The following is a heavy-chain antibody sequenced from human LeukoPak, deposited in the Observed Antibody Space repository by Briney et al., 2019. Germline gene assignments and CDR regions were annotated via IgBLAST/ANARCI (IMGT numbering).Heavy chain of an antibody. Sequence: PSETLSLTCTVSGGSISSYYWSWIRQPPGKGLEWIGYIYYSGSTNYNPPLKSRVTISVDTSKNQFSLKLSSVTAADTAVYYCARVGGYSYGYTDFWGQGTLVTASS. CDR1: GGSISSYY. CDR3: ARVGGYSYGYTDF. D-gene: IGHD5-18*01. V-gene: IGHV4-59*01. J-gene: IGHJ4*02. CDR2: IYYSGST.